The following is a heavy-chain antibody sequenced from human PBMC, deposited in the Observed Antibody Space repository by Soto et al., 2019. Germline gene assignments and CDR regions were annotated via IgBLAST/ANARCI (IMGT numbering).Heavy chain of an antibody. V-gene: IGHV3-30*18. CDR2: ISYDGSNK. Sequence: GGSLRLSCAASGFTFSSYGMHWVRQAPGKGLEWVAVISYDGSNKYYADSVKGRFTISRDNSKNTLYLQMNSLRAEDTAVYYCAKSTSRARLRKNELLVDYWGQGTLVTVSS. J-gene: IGHJ4*02. D-gene: IGHD1-26*01. CDR1: GFTFSSYG. CDR3: AKSTSRARLRKNELLVDY.